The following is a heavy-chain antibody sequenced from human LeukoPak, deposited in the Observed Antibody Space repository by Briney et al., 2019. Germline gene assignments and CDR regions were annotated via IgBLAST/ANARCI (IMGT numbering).Heavy chain of an antibody. J-gene: IGHJ4*02. CDR3: ARVFRSTVTGEYYFDY. D-gene: IGHD4-17*01. CDR2: IKQDGSEK. CDR1: GFTFSSYW. Sequence: GGSLRLSCAASGFTFSSYWMSWVRQAPGKGLEWVANIKQDGSEKYYVDSVKGRFTISRDNAKSSLYLQMNSLRAEDTAVYYCARVFRSTVTGEYYFDYWGQGTLVTVSS. V-gene: IGHV3-7*01.